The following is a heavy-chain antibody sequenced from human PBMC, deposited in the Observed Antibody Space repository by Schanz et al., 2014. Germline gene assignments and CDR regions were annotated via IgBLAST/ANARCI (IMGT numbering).Heavy chain of an antibody. CDR2: ISGSGGST. J-gene: IGHJ6*02. CDR1: GITFSSYA. D-gene: IGHD3-10*01. V-gene: IGHV3-23*01. Sequence: EVQLLESGGGLVQPGGSLRLSCAASGITFSSYAMSWVRQAPGKGLEWVSGISGSGGSTYYGDSVKGRFTISRDNSKNTLYLQMNSLRAEDTAVYYCRLWFGELYYGMDVWGQGTTVTVSS. CDR3: RLWFGELYYGMDV.